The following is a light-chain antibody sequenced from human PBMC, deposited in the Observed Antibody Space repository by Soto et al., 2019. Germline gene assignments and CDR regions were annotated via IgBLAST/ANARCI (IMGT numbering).Light chain of an antibody. CDR1: SGHSTYI. CDR2: LEGSGSY. Sequence: QSVLTQSSSASASLGSSVKLTCTLSSGHSTYIIAWHQQQPGKAPRYWMKLEGSGSYNKGSGVPDRFSGSSSGADRYLTISNLQFEDEADYYCETWDSNTHEFGGGTKLTVL. CDR3: ETWDSNTHE. J-gene: IGLJ3*02. V-gene: IGLV4-60*02.